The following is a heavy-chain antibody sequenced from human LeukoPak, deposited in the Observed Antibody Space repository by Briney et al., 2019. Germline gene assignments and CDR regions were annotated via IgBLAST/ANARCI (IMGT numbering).Heavy chain of an antibody. J-gene: IGHJ4*02. D-gene: IGHD5-18*01. Sequence: SGGSLRLSCAASGFTFSSYAMHWVRHAPGKGLGWVAVISYDGSNKYYADSVKGRFTISRDNSKNTLYLQMNSLRAEDTAVYYCARGGRQDTAMVIDYWGQGTLVTVSS. V-gene: IGHV3-30*04. CDR1: GFTFSSYA. CDR3: ARGGRQDTAMVIDY. CDR2: ISYDGSNK.